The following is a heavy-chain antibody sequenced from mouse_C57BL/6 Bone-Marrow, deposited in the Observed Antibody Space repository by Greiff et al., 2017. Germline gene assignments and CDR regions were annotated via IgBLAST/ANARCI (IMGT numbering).Heavy chain of an antibody. J-gene: IGHJ2*01. CDR2: IYPGSGNT. Sequence: QVQLQQSGAELVRPGASVKLSCKASGYTFTDYYINWVKQRPGQGLEWIARIYPGSGNTYYNEKFKGKATLTAEKSSSTAYMQLSSLTSEDSAVYFCARGTVTDYWGQGTTLTVSS. CDR3: ARGTVTDY. V-gene: IGHV1-76*01. CDR1: GYTFTDYY. D-gene: IGHD4-1*01.